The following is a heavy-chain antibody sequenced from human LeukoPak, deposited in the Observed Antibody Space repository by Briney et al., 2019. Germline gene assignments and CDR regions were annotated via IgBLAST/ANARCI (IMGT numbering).Heavy chain of an antibody. D-gene: IGHD5-18*01. CDR2: IYYSGST. Sequence: SETLSLTCTVSGGSISSYYWSWIRQPPGKGLEWIGYIYYSGSTNYNPSLKSRVTISVDTSKIQFSLKLSSVTAADTAVYYCARLRYSYGYGMDVWGQGTTVTVSS. V-gene: IGHV4-59*08. CDR1: GGSISSYY. CDR3: ARLRYSYGYGMDV. J-gene: IGHJ6*02.